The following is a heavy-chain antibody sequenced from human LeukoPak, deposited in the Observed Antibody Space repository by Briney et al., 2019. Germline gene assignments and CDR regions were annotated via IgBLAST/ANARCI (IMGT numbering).Heavy chain of an antibody. D-gene: IGHD3-22*01. CDR2: IYPGDSDT. J-gene: IGHJ4*02. CDR1: GYSFTSYW. CDR3: ARHHYYYDSGPYPGHY. Sequence: GESLKISCKGSGYSFTSYWIGWVRQMPEKGLEWMGIIYPGDSDTRYSPSFQGQVTISADKSISTAYLQWSSLKASDTAMYYCARHHYYYDSGPYPGHYWGQGTLVTVSS. V-gene: IGHV5-51*01.